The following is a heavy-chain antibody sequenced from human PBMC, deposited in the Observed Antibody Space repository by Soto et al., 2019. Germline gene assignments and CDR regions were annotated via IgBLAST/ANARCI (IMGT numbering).Heavy chain of an antibody. CDR3: ARDLAGATNYYYYGMDV. D-gene: IGHD3-10*01. CDR1: GGTFSSYA. V-gene: IGHV1-69*01. CDR2: IIPIFGTA. J-gene: IGHJ6*02. Sequence: QVQLVQSGAEVKKPGSSVKVSCKASGGTFSSYAISWVRQAPGQGREWMGGIIPIFGTANYAQKFQGRVTITADESTSTAYMELSSLRSEDTAVYYCARDLAGATNYYYYGMDVWGQGTTVTVSS.